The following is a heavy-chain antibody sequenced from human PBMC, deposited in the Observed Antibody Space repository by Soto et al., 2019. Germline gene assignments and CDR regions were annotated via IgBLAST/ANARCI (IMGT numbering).Heavy chain of an antibody. CDR1: GYTFTSYG. CDR2: ISAYNGNT. D-gene: IGHD1-20*01. Sequence: QVQLVQSGAEVKKPGASVKVSCKASGYTFTSYGISWVRQAPGQGLEWMGWISAYNGNTNYAQKLQGRATMTTDTSTSTAYMELRSLRSDDTAVYYCARESLYNWNPRGSASYYYYGMDVWGQGTTVTVSS. J-gene: IGHJ6*02. V-gene: IGHV1-18*04. CDR3: ARESLYNWNPRGSASYYYYGMDV.